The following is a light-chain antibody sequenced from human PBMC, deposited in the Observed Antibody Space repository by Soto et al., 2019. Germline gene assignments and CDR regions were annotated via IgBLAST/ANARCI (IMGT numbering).Light chain of an antibody. J-gene: IGLJ1*01. Sequence: QSVLTQPASVSGSPGQSITISCTGTSRDVGGYNYVSWYQQHPGKAPKLMIYDVSNRPSGVSTRFSGSKSGTTASLTTSGLQAEDEADYYRSSYTSSSTLFGFGTGTKVTVL. CDR3: SSYTSSSTLFG. CDR1: SRDVGGYNY. CDR2: DVS. V-gene: IGLV2-14*01.